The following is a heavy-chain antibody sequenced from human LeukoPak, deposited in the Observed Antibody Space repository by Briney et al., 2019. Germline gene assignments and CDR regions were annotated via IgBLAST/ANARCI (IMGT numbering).Heavy chain of an antibody. CDR1: GGSLSSNEYY. CDR2: INHSGST. V-gene: IGHV4-39*07. D-gene: IGHD3-22*01. J-gene: IGHJ5*02. Sequence: PSETLSLTCTVSGGSLSSNEYYWGWIRQPPGKGLEWIGEINHSGSTNYNPSLKSRVTISVDTSKNQFSLKLSSVTAADTAVYYCARGLTMIVVVTWFDPWGQGTLVTVSS. CDR3: ARGLTMIVVVTWFDP.